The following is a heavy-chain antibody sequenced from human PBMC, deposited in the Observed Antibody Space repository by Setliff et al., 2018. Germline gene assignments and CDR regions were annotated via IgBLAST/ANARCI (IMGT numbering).Heavy chain of an antibody. CDR3: TRNFLGWLARF. Sequence: ASVKVSCKASGFTFSSFSNYGISWVRQAPGQGLEWMGWISANNGNTNYAQKFQGRVTMTTDTSTSTAYMELRSLRSDDTAVYYCTRNFLGWLARFWGRGTLVTVSS. CDR2: ISANNGNT. CDR1: GFTFSSFSNYG. J-gene: IGHJ4*02. V-gene: IGHV1-18*01. D-gene: IGHD6-19*01.